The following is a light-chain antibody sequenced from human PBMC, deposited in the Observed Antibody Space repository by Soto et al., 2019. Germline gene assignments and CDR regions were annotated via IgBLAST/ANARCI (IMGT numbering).Light chain of an antibody. CDR3: QQYQDSPRT. CDR1: QSVGGSS. V-gene: IGKV3-20*01. CDR2: DTS. J-gene: IGKJ1*01. Sequence: ETVLTQSPGTLSLSPGEIATVYCSASQSVGGSSLAWYQQRPGQAPRLLIYDTSKRATGIPDRFSGSGSGTDFTLTISRLEPEDFAVYYCQQYQDSPRTFGQGTKVDI.